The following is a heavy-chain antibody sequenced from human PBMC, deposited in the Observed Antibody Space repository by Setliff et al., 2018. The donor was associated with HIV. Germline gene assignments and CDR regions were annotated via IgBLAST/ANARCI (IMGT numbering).Heavy chain of an antibody. CDR2: INSDGSST. CDR1: GFTFSGYW. CDR3: ARDLWFGQYVGNWLDP. V-gene: IGHV3-74*01. Sequence: GGSLRLSCAASGFTFSGYWMHWVRQAPGKGLVWVSRINSDGSSTTYADSVKGRFTISRDNAKNSLYLQMNSLRAEYTALSYCARDLWFGQYVGNWLDPWGRGTLVTVSS. J-gene: IGHJ5*02. D-gene: IGHD3-10*01.